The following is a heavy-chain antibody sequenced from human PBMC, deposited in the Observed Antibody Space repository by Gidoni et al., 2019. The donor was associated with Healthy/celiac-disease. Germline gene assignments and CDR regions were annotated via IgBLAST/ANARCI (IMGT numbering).Heavy chain of an antibody. Sequence: EVQLLESGGGLVQPGGSLRLSCAASGFTFSSYAMSWVRQAPGKGLEWVSAISGSGGSTYYAESVKGRFTISRDNSKNTLYLQMNSLRAEDTAVYYCANAAMDWDYFDYWGQGTLVTVSS. D-gene: IGHD5-18*01. CDR2: ISGSGGST. V-gene: IGHV3-23*01. J-gene: IGHJ4*02. CDR1: GFTFSSYA. CDR3: ANAAMDWDYFDY.